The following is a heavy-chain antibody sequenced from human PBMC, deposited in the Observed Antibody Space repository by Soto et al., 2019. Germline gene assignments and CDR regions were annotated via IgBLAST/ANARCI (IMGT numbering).Heavy chain of an antibody. CDR2: MNPNSVNT. V-gene: IGHV1-8*01. CDR3: AREMTTRGMAV. D-gene: IGHD1-1*01. CDR1: GYTFTSYD. J-gene: IGHJ6*02. Sequence: QVQLVQSGAEVKKPGASVKVSCKASGYTFTSYDINWGRQATGQGLEWMVWMNPNSVNTAYAQKFQGRVTMPRNTSISTAYMELSSLRSEDTAVYYCAREMTTRGMAVWGQGTTVTVSS.